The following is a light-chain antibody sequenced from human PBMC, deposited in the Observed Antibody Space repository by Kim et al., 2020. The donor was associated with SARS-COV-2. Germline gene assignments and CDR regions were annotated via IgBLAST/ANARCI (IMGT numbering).Light chain of an antibody. CDR3: CSYAGTYTFR. CDR1: TTDFANYNY. J-gene: IGLJ2*01. CDR2: DVT. V-gene: IGLV2-11*01. Sequence: GQSVTISCTGTTTDFANYNYVSWYQHHPGKAPKLIIYDVTKRPSGVPDRFSGSKSGNAASLTISGLQTEDEADYYCCSYAGTYTFRFGGGTKVTVL.